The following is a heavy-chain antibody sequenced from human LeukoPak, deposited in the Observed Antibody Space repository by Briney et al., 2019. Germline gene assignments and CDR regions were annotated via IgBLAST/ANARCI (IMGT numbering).Heavy chain of an antibody. D-gene: IGHD2/OR15-2a*01. V-gene: IGHV3-33*01. CDR3: ARDASFYADDY. CDR2: IWANGITK. J-gene: IGHJ4*02. CDR1: GFTFSGHG. Sequence: GGSLRLSCVASGFTFSGHGMRWVRQAPGKGLEWVAVIWANGITKHYADSVKGRFTISRDNSRSTLYLQMTSLTAEDTAIYYCARDASFYADDYWGQGTQVTVSS.